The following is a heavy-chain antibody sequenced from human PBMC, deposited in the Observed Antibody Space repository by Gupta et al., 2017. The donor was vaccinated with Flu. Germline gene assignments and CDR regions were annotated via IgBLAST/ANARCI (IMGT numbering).Heavy chain of an antibody. CDR2: IYPGDSDN. CDR1: GYSFTSFW. D-gene: IGHD3-10*01. CDR3: ARRVSDGSGQYFDY. Sequence: EVQLVQSGAEVKKPGESLKISCTGSGYSFTSFWIAWVRQMPGKGLEGMGIIYPGDSDNRYSPAGQGQVTMSADKSISTTSLQWRRLKASDTAMYYCARRVSDGSGQYFDYGGQGTTVTVSS. J-gene: IGHJ4*02. V-gene: IGHV5-51*01.